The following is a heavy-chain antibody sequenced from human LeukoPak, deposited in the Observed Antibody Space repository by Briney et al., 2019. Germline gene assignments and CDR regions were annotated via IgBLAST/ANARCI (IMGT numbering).Heavy chain of an antibody. D-gene: IGHD2-2*01. CDR2: IYYSGGT. CDR3: ARGRQSALQLRNAFDI. V-gene: IGHV4-39*01. Sequence: ASETLSLTCTVSGGSISSTSYYWGWIRQPPGKGLEWIGSIYYSGGTYYNPSLKSLVSISVDTSKNQFSLKLSSGTAADTAVYYCARGRQSALQLRNAFDIWGQGTMVTVSS. J-gene: IGHJ3*02. CDR1: GGSISSTSYY.